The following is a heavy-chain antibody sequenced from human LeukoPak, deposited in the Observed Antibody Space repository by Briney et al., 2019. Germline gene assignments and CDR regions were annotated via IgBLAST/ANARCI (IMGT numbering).Heavy chain of an antibody. CDR2: ISAYKGNT. D-gene: IGHD3-22*01. CDR3: ARDREASSGYYYDSNWFDP. Sequence: GASVKVSCKASGYTFTNYGISWVRRAPGQGLEWMGWISAYKGNTNYAQKLQGRVTMTTDTSTSTAYMELRSLRSDDTAVYYCARDREASSGYYYDSNWFDPWGQGTLVTVSS. V-gene: IGHV1-18*01. J-gene: IGHJ5*02. CDR1: GYTFTNYG.